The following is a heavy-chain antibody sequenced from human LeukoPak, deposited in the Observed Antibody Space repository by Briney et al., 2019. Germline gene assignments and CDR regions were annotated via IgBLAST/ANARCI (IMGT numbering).Heavy chain of an antibody. V-gene: IGHV1-8*01. CDR3: ARVNNDFWSGYYSFDY. D-gene: IGHD3-3*01. J-gene: IGHJ4*02. Sequence: ASVNVSCKASGYTFTNYDINWVRQATGQGLEWMGWMNPNSGNTGYAQKFQGRVTMTRNTSTSTAYMELTSLRSEDTAVYYCARVNNDFWSGYYSFDYWGQGALVTVSS. CDR2: MNPNSGNT. CDR1: GYTFTNYD.